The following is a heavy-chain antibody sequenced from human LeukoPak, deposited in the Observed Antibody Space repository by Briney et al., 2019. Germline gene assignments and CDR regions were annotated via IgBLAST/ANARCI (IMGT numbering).Heavy chain of an antibody. CDR2: INPSGGST. CDR1: GFTFSSYV. J-gene: IGHJ5*02. D-gene: IGHD2-15*01. CDR3: ARSASVGLRMKFPVA. Sequence: GGSLRLSCAASGFTFSSYVMHWVRQAPGQGLEWMGIINPSGGSTSYAQKFQGRVTMTRDTSTSTVYMELSSLRSEDTAVYYCARSASVGLRMKFPVAWGQGTLVTVSS. V-gene: IGHV1-46*01.